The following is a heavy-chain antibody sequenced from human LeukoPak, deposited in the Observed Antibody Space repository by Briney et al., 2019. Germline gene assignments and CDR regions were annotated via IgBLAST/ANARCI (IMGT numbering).Heavy chain of an antibody. CDR2: IKQDVSEK. J-gene: IGHJ4*02. Sequence: GSLRLSCAASGFTFSTYWMSWVRQAPGKGLEWVANIKQDVSEKYYVDSVKGRFTISRDNAKNSLGLEMNSLRAEDTAVYFCARVDTDVGGIDYWGQGALVTVSS. D-gene: IGHD5-18*01. CDR1: GFTFSTYW. CDR3: ARVDTDVGGIDY. V-gene: IGHV3-7*05.